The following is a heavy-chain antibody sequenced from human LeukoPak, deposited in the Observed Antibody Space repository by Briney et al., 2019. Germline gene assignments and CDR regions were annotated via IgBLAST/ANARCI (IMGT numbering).Heavy chain of an antibody. CDR2: ISWNSGSI. V-gene: IGHV3-9*01. CDR1: GFTFDDYA. CDR3: AKDMSYSSSSYPDY. D-gene: IGHD6-6*01. J-gene: IGHJ4*02. Sequence: PGGSLRLSCAASGFTFDDYAMHWVRQAPGKGLEWVSGISWNSGSIGYADSVKGRLTISRDNAKNSLYLQMNSLRAEDTALYYCAKDMSYSSSSYPDYWGQGTLVTVSS.